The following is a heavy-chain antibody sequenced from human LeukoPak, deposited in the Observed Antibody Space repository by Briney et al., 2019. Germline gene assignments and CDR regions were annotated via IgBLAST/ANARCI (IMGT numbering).Heavy chain of an antibody. V-gene: IGHV3-7*01. CDR2: IKQDGSEK. CDR1: GFTFSSYW. D-gene: IGHD6-19*01. CDR3: AREPPSAWYYYYMDV. Sequence: GGSLRLSCAASGFTFSSYWMSWVRQAPGKGLEWVANIKQDGSEKYYVDSVKGRSTISRDNAKNSLYLQMNSLRADDTAVYYCAREPPSAWYYYYMDVWGKGTTVTVSS. J-gene: IGHJ6*03.